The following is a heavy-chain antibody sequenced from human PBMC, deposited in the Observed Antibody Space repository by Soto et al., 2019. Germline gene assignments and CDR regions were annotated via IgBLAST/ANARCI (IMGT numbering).Heavy chain of an antibody. Sequence: LSLTCAVSGGSISSSSYYWGWIRQPPGKGLEWIGSFYYSESTYYNPSLKSRVTISVDTSKNQFSLKLSSVTAADTAVYYCATITIFGVVPNYFDYWGQGTLVTVSS. CDR2: FYYSEST. J-gene: IGHJ4*02. CDR3: ATITIFGVVPNYFDY. D-gene: IGHD3-3*01. CDR1: GGSISSSSYY. V-gene: IGHV4-39*01.